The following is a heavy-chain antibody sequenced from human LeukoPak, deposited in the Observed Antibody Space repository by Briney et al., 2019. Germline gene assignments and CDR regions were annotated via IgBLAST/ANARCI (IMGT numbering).Heavy chain of an antibody. J-gene: IGHJ6*03. V-gene: IGHV5-51*01. CDR1: GYSFTSYW. D-gene: IGHD3-3*01. CDR2: IYPGDSDT. CDR3: ARQHTTRWSGLTDYHYYYYMDV. Sequence: GESLKISCKGPGYSFTSYWIGWVRQMPGKGLEWMGIIYPGDSDTRYSPSFQGQVTISADKSISTAYLQWSSLKASDTAMYYCARQHTTRWSGLTDYHYYYYMDVWGKGTTVTVSS.